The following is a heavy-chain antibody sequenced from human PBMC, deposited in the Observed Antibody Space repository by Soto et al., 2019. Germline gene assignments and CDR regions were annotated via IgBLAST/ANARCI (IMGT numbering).Heavy chain of an antibody. Sequence: SVKVSCKASGGTFSSYAISWVRQAPGQGLEWMGGIIPIFGTANYAQKFQGRVTITADESTSTAYMELSSLRSEDTAVYYCVCGGGFSDSSGYESAFDIWGQGTMVTVSS. V-gene: IGHV1-69*13. CDR3: VCGGGFSDSSGYESAFDI. CDR1: GGTFSSYA. D-gene: IGHD3-22*01. J-gene: IGHJ3*02. CDR2: IIPIFGTA.